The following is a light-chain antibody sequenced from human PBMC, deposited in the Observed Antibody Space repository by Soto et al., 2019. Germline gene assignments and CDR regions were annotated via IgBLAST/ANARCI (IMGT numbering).Light chain of an antibody. V-gene: IGKV3-11*01. CDR3: LQRQSWPRT. J-gene: IGKJ1*01. Sequence: EIVLTQSPATLSSFPGDRVTLSCRASQAVNTRLAWYQHRPGQAPRLLIYLASNRAAGVPARFSGSGSGTDFTLTISDVEPKDFAVYYCLQRQSWPRTFGQGTTVDI. CDR1: QAVNTR. CDR2: LAS.